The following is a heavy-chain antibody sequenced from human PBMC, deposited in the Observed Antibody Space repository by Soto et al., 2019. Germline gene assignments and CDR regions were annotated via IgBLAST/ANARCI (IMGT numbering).Heavy chain of an antibody. CDR1: GYTFTSYG. CDR3: ARFPLDTAMVAQKGCDY. J-gene: IGHJ4*02. V-gene: IGHV1-18*01. Sequence: QVQLVQSGAEVKKPGASVKVSCKASGYTFTSYGISWVRQATGQGLEWMGWISAYNGNTNYAQKLQGRVTMTTDTSTSTAYMELRSLRSDDTAVYYCARFPLDTAMVAQKGCDYWGQGTLVSVSS. D-gene: IGHD5-18*01. CDR2: ISAYNGNT.